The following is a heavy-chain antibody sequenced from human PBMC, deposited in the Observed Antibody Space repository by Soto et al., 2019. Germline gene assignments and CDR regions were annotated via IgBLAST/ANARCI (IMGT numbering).Heavy chain of an antibody. CDR2: INHSGST. V-gene: IGHV4-34*01. J-gene: IGHJ5*02. D-gene: IGHD6-6*01. CDR1: GGSFSGYY. Sequence: KPSETLSLTCAVYGGSFSGYYWSWIRQPPGKGLEWIGEINHSGSTNYNPSLKSRVTISVDTSKNQFSLKLSSVTAADTAVYYCARVPKPYSSSPINWFDPWGQGTLVTVSS. CDR3: ARVPKPYSSSPINWFDP.